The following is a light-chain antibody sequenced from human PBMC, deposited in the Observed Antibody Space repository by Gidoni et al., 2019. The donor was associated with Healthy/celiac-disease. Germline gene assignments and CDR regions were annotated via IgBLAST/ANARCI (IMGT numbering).Light chain of an antibody. V-gene: IGLV8-61*01. Sequence: QTVVTQAPSFSVSPGGTVTLTCGLSSGSVSTSYHPSWYQQTPGQAPRTLIYSTNPRSSGVPDRFSCSILGNKASLTITGAQADDESDYYCVLYMGSGISVFGGGTKLTVL. CDR3: VLYMGSGISV. J-gene: IGLJ3*02. CDR1: SGSVSTSYH. CDR2: STN.